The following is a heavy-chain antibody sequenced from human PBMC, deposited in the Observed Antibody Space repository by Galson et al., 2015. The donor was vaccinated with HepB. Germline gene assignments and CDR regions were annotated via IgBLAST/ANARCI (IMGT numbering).Heavy chain of an antibody. Sequence: SLRLSCAASGFTFSSYGMHWVRQAPGKGLEWEAVISYDGSNKYYADSVKGRFTISRDNSKNTLYLQMNSLRAEDTAVYYCAKDRGRSSAWYYGLDVWGQGTTVTVSS. CDR2: ISYDGSNK. D-gene: IGHD6-19*01. CDR3: AKDRGRSSAWYYGLDV. CDR1: GFTFSSYG. J-gene: IGHJ6*02. V-gene: IGHV3-30*18.